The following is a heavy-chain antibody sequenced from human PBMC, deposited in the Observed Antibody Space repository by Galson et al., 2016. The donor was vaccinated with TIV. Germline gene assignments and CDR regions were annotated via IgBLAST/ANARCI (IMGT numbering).Heavy chain of an antibody. Sequence: SVKVSCKASGYIFTNYPMHWVRQAPGQSLEWMGWINGGNGNTKYSQRFQGRVTITSDTSASTAYMELSSLRSEDSAVYYCARPPYCGGDCYKYDSWGQGTLATVSS. CDR1: GYIFTNYP. D-gene: IGHD2-21*01. V-gene: IGHV1-3*01. CDR2: INGGNGNT. CDR3: ARPPYCGGDCYKYDS. J-gene: IGHJ4*02.